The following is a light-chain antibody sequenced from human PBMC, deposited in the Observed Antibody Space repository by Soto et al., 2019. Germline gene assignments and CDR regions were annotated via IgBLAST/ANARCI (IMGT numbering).Light chain of an antibody. CDR2: GAS. V-gene: IGKV3-20*01. J-gene: IGKJ1*01. Sequence: DSVLTQSPGTLSLSPGERATLSCRARQSVSSNYLAWYQQKPGQAPRLLIYGASTRATGVPDRFSGSGSGTDFTLTISRLEPEDFAVYHCQQYGSLSWAFGQGTKVDIK. CDR3: QQYGSLSWA. CDR1: QSVSSNY.